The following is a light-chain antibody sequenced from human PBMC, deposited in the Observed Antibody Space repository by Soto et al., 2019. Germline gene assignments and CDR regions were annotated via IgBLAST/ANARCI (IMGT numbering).Light chain of an antibody. J-gene: IGLJ2*01. V-gene: IGLV2-18*02. CDR3: SSYTSTSVV. CDR1: SSDVGSYNR. CDR2: EVD. Sequence: QSALTQPPSVSGSPGQSVTISCTGTSSDVGSYNRVSWYQQPPGTAPKLMIYEVDNRPSGVPDRFSGSKSGNTASLTISGLQAEDEADYYCSSYTSTSVVFGGGTQLTVL.